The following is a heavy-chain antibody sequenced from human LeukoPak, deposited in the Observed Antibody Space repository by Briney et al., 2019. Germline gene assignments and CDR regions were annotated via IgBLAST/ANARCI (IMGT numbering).Heavy chain of an antibody. Sequence: SETLSLTCTVSGGSISSYYWSWIRQPPGKGLEWIGYIYYSGSTNYNPSLKSRVTISVDTSKNQFSLKLSSVTAADTAVYYCARDRGSYGIDYWGQGTLVTVSS. D-gene: IGHD1-26*01. CDR1: GGSISSYY. CDR3: ARDRGSYGIDY. J-gene: IGHJ4*02. CDR2: IYYSGST. V-gene: IGHV4-59*01.